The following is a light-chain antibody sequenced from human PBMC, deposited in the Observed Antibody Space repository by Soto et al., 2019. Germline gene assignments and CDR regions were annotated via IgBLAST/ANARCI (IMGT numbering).Light chain of an antibody. Sequence: QSDLTQPPSASGSPGQSVTISCTGTSSDVGAYNYVSWYQQHPGKAPKLMIYEVNKRPSGVPDRFSGSKSGNTASLTVSGLQAEDEAYYYCISYAGTNNFYVFGTGTKLTVL. CDR2: EVN. J-gene: IGLJ1*01. V-gene: IGLV2-8*01. CDR3: ISYAGTNNFYV. CDR1: SSDVGAYNY.